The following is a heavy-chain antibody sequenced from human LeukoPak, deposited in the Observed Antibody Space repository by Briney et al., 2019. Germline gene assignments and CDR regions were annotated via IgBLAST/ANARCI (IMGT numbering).Heavy chain of an antibody. V-gene: IGHV3-21*04. CDR3: AKGKRHLFSSSGFDY. D-gene: IGHD6-6*01. Sequence: GGSLRLSCVASGFTFTSHSLNWLRQAPGKGLEWVASINSNSDYILYAESVEGRFSISRDNAKNSLYLQMNSLRAEDTALYYCAKGKRHLFSSSGFDYWGQGTLVTVSS. J-gene: IGHJ4*02. CDR2: INSNSDYI. CDR1: GFTFTSHS.